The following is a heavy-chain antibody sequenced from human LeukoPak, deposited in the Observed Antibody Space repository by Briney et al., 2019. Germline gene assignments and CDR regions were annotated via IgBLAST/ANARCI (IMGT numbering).Heavy chain of an antibody. J-gene: IGHJ4*02. V-gene: IGHV3-30*04. CDR3: ARDRDAAMVTMVAY. Sequence: GGSLRLSCAASGFTFSSYAMHWVRQAPGKGLEWVALIRYDGSNKYYADSVKGRFTISRDNAKNTLYLQMNSLRAEDTAVYYCARDRDAAMVTMVAYWVRGTLVTVSS. CDR2: IRYDGSNK. CDR1: GFTFSSYA. D-gene: IGHD5-18*01.